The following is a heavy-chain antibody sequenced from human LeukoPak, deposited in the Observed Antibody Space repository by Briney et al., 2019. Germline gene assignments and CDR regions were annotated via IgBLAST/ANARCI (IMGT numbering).Heavy chain of an antibody. Sequence: PGGSLRLSGTGSGFNFGDSVMSWFRQAPGKGLEWVVFIRSKRYGGTTQNAASVKGRFTISRDDSKSVAYLQMNSLKTEDTAVYYCSRSYDVLSGYFPPEYWGQGTLVTVSS. J-gene: IGHJ4*02. V-gene: IGHV3-49*03. D-gene: IGHD3-9*01. CDR2: IRSKRYGGTT. CDR1: GFNFGDSV. CDR3: SRSYDVLSGYFPPEY.